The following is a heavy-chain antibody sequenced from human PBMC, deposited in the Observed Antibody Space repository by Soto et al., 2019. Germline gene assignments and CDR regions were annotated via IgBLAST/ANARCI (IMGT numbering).Heavy chain of an antibody. CDR1: GDSINNIGYN. V-gene: IGHV4-31*03. Sequence: SETLSLTCTVSGDSINNIGYNWNWIRQHPGKGLEWIGLISYTGSTYYNPSLKSRLSISVDTSKKHFSMKLNSLRAEDTAVYYCARDLGYYDSSGYFDYWGQGTLVTVSS. CDR2: ISYTGST. D-gene: IGHD3-22*01. CDR3: ARDLGYYDSSGYFDY. J-gene: IGHJ4*02.